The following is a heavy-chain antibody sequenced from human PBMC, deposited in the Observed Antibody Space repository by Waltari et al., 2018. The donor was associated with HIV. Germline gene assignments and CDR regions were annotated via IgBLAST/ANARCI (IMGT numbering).Heavy chain of an antibody. Sequence: EVQLVQSRKEIKKPGESLKISCKGSGYKFNTYWIDWVRQMPGKGLEWMGIINPAKSDPRYSLASQGQVTISADTSVTTAYLHWRSLKASDTAKYYCVVGPHYFDGPEGRGRLDYFQNWGQGTLVTVSS. D-gene: IGHD3-9*01. J-gene: IGHJ1*01. CDR2: INPAKSDP. CDR3: VVGPHYFDGPEGRGRLDYFQN. V-gene: IGHV5-51*01. CDR1: GYKFNTYW.